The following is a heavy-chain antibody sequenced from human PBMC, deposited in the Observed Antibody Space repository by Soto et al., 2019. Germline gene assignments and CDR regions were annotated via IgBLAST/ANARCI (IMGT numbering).Heavy chain of an antibody. CDR2: IYSSGTT. Sequence: PSGTLSLTCTVSGGSMSSSIYYWAWIRQPPGKGLEWIGSIYSSGTTYYNPSLRSRVTISVDTSKNPFSLKLNSVTAAGTAVHYCATPVSIAYQGLEVWGQGKTVTVSS. D-gene: IGHD3-10*01. J-gene: IGHJ3*01. CDR3: ATPVSIAYQGLEV. V-gene: IGHV4-39*01. CDR1: GGSMSSSIYY.